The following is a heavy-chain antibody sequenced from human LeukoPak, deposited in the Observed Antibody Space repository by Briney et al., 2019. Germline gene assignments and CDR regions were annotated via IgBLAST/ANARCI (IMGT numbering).Heavy chain of an antibody. CDR2: MNPNSGNT. CDR3: ARVPAKWQQLVKSGRAFDI. J-gene: IGHJ3*02. CDR1: GYTFTSYD. Sequence: SVKVSCKASGYTFTSYDINWVRQATGQGLEWMGWMNPNSGNTGYAQKFQGRVTMTRNTSISTAYMELSSLRSEDTAVYYCARVPAKWQQLVKSGRAFDIWGQGTMVTVSS. D-gene: IGHD6-13*01. V-gene: IGHV1-8*01.